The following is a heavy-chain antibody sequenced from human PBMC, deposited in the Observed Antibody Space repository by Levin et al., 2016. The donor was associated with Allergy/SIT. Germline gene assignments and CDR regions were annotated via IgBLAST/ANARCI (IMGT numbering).Heavy chain of an antibody. J-gene: IGHJ4*02. D-gene: IGHD2-2*01. CDR3: VRFGCTRTSCYQPATDY. CDR2: ISSDSSTI. V-gene: IGHV3-48*04. Sequence: VRQAPGKGLEWVSYISSDSSTIFYADSVKGRFTISRDNAKNSLYLQMNSLRVDDTAVYYCVRFGCTRTSCYQPATDYWGQGTLVTVSS.